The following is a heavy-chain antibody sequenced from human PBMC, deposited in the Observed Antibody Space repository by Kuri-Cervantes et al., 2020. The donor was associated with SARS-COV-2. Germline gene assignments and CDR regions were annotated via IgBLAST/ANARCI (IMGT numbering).Heavy chain of an antibody. CDR1: GYTFTSYD. D-gene: IGHD3-3*01. J-gene: IGHJ5*02. V-gene: IGHV1-18*01. Sequence: ASVKVSCKASGYTFTSYDINWVRQAPGQGLEWMGWISAYNGNTNYAQKLQGRVTMTTDTSTSTAYMELRSLRSDDTAVYYCAREVRGPYYDFWSGPPSWFDPWGQGTLVTVSS. CDR2: ISAYNGNT. CDR3: AREVRGPYYDFWSGPPSWFDP.